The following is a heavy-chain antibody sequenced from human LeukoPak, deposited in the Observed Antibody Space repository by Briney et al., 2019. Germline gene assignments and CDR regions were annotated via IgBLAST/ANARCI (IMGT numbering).Heavy chain of an antibody. Sequence: GGSLRLSCAASGSTFSSYGMHWVRQAPGKGLEWVAVIWYDGSNKYYADSVKGRFTISRDNSKNTLYLQMDSLRAEDTAVYYCARDRVWRWLQSHYFDYWGQGTLVTVSS. CDR1: GSTFSSYG. J-gene: IGHJ4*02. V-gene: IGHV3-33*01. CDR3: ARDRVWRWLQSHYFDY. CDR2: IWYDGSNK. D-gene: IGHD5-24*01.